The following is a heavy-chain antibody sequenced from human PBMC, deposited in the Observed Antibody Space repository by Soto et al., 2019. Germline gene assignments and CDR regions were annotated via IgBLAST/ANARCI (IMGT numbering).Heavy chain of an antibody. Sequence: QVQLQESGPGLVKPSQTLSLTCTVSGGSISSGGYYWSWIRQHPGKGLEWIGYIYYSGTTYDNPAIKGRVAISVDPSNNQFSLKLSSVTAAATAVSYCARQPAYWGQGTLVTVSS. V-gene: IGHV4-31*03. J-gene: IGHJ4*02. CDR3: ARQPAY. CDR2: IYYSGTT. CDR1: GGSISSGGYY.